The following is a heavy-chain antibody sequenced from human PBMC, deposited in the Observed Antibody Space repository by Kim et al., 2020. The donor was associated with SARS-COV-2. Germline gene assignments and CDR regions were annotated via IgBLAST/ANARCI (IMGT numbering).Heavy chain of an antibody. J-gene: IGHJ4*02. CDR1: GCSISSSNYD. D-gene: IGHD4-17*01. CDR3: ARDRESTLTTFDY. Sequence: SETLALTCTVSGCSISSSNYDWAWIRQPPGKGLEWTGSGDYSGSTYYNPSLEGRVTISVDTSKNRFSLKLTSVTAADTDVYYCARDRESTLTTFDYWGLGTLLTVSS. V-gene: IGHV4-39*07. CDR2: GDYSGST.